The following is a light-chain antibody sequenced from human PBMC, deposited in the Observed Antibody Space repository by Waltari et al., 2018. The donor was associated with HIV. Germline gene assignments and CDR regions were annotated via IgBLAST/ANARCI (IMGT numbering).Light chain of an antibody. J-gene: IGLJ2*01. Sequence: QLVLTQSPSASASLGASVTLTCTLSSGHSSYAIAWHQQQPEKGPRYLMMLNSDGSHRRGDGIPHLFSGSRSGAERYLTISSLQSEDEADYYCQAWGTGTQVVFGGGTKLTVL. CDR2: LNSDGSH. V-gene: IGLV4-69*01. CDR1: SGHSSYA. CDR3: QAWGTGTQVV.